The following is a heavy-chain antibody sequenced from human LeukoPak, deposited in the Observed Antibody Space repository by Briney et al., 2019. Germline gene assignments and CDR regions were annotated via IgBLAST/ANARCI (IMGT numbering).Heavy chain of an antibody. CDR3: AAMATRAFDI. CDR2: IYYSGST. V-gene: IGHV4-59*01. CDR1: GGSISSYY. J-gene: IGHJ3*02. D-gene: IGHD5-24*01. Sequence: PSETLSLTCTVSGGSISSYYWSWIRQPPGKGLEWIGYIYYSGSTNYNPSLKSRVTISVDTSKNQFSLKLGSVTAADTAVYYCAAMATRAFDIWGQGTMVTVSS.